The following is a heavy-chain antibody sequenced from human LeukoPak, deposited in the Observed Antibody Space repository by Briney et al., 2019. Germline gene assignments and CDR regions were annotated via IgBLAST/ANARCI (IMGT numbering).Heavy chain of an antibody. D-gene: IGHD2-8*01. V-gene: IGHV5-10-1*01. J-gene: IGHJ3*02. CDR2: IDPSDSYT. Sequence: GESLKISCKGSGYRLTSYWISWVRQMPGKGLEWMGRIDPSDSYTNYSPSFQGHLTISADKPISTAYLQWSSLKASDTAMYYCARHQLLGPCFKGVCSDAFDIWGQGTMVTVSS. CDR3: ARHQLLGPCFKGVCSDAFDI. CDR1: GYRLTSYW.